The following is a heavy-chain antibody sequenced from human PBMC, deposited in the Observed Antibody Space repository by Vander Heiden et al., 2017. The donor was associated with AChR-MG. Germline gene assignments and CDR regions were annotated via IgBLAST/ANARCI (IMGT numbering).Heavy chain of an antibody. CDR2: ISSSGSTI. CDR1: GFTFSSYE. V-gene: IGHV3-48*03. D-gene: IGHD3-3*01. Sequence: EVQLVESGAGLVQPGGSLRLSCAASGFTFSSYERNGVRQAPGKGLEWVSYISSSGSTIYYADSVKGRFTISRDNAKNSLYLQMNSLRAEDTAVYYCARDYDFWSGYYKGDYYGMDVWGQGTTVTVSS. J-gene: IGHJ6*02. CDR3: ARDYDFWSGYYKGDYYGMDV.